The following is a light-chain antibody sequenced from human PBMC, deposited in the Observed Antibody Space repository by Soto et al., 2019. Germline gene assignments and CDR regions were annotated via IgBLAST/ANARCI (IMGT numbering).Light chain of an antibody. CDR3: QQSYSTPPWT. J-gene: IGKJ1*01. V-gene: IGKV1-39*01. CDR1: QSISSY. CDR2: AAS. Sequence: DIQMTQSPSSLSASVGDRVTITCRASQSISSYLNWYQQKPGKAPKLVIYAASSLQSGVPSRFSGSGSGTHFTLTISSLQPEDFATYYCQQSYSTPPWTFGQGTKVEIK.